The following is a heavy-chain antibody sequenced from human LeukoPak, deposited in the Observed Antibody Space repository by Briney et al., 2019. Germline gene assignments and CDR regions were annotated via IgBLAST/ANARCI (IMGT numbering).Heavy chain of an antibody. V-gene: IGHV4-34*01. CDR3: ARGVKPWQWLTQYYFDF. CDR1: GGSFSDYY. CDR2: INHSGST. Sequence: SETLSLTRAVSGGSFSDYYWSWIRQPPGKGLEWIGEINHSGSTNYNPSLKSRVTISVDTSKNQFSLKLSSVAAADTAVFYCARGVKPWQWLTQYYFDFWGQGTLVTVSS. D-gene: IGHD6-19*01. J-gene: IGHJ4*02.